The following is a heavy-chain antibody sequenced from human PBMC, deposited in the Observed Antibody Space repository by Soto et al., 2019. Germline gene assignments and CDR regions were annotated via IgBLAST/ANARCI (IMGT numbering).Heavy chain of an antibody. CDR1: GGTFSSYA. Sequence: SVKVSCKASGGTFSSYAISWVRQAPRQGLEWMGGIIPIFGTANYAQKFQGRVTITADESTSTAYMELSSLRSEDTAVYYCARGMIVVVITTFYYYGMDVWGQGTTVTVSS. V-gene: IGHV1-69*13. J-gene: IGHJ6*02. CDR3: ARGMIVVVITTFYYYGMDV. CDR2: IIPIFGTA. D-gene: IGHD3-22*01.